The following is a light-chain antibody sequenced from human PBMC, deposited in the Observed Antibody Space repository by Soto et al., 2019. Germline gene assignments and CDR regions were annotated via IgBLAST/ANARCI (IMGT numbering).Light chain of an antibody. Sequence: QSVLTQPPSASGSPGQRVTISCSGGSSNIGSKTVNWYQQLPGTVPKLLIYNSYQRPSGVPDRFSASKSGTSASLAISGLQFEYKVNYSGTSWDASLTVWVSGPGTKDPV. V-gene: IGLV1-44*01. J-gene: IGLJ1*01. CDR2: NSY. CDR1: SSNIGSKT. CDR3: TSWDASLTVWV.